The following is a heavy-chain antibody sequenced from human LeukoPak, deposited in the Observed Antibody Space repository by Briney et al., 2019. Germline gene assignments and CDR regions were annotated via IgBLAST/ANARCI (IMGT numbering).Heavy chain of an antibody. D-gene: IGHD6-19*01. J-gene: IGHJ4*02. CDR1: GGSFSGYY. CDR3: ARVRPARIAVAGTGGYYFDY. CDR2: INHSGST. Sequence: SETLSLTCAVYGGSFSGYYWSWIRQPPGKGLEWIGEINHSGSTNYNPSLKSRVTISVDTSKNQFSLKLSSVTAADTAVYYCARVRPARIAVAGTGGYYFDYWGQGTLVTVSS. V-gene: IGHV4-34*01.